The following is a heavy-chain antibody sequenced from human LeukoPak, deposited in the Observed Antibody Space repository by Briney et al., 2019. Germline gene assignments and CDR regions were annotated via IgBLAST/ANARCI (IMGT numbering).Heavy chain of an antibody. CDR3: ARGSPPNWFDP. V-gene: IGHV1-69*05. Sequence: ASVKVSGKASAGTFSSDAISWVPHAPGQGLEWMGGIIPIFGTANYAQKFQGRVTITTDESTSTAYMELSSMRSEDTAVYYCARGSPPNWFDPWGQGTLVTVSS. J-gene: IGHJ5*02. CDR1: AGTFSSDA. CDR2: IIPIFGTA.